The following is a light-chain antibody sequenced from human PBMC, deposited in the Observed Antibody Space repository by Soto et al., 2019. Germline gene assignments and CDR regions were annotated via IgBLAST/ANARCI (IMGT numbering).Light chain of an antibody. CDR1: SSNIGSGYD. V-gene: IGLV1-40*01. CDR3: QSYDSALRGSVV. CDR2: GDT. J-gene: IGLJ2*01. Sequence: QSVLTQAPSVSGAPGQRVTISCTGSSSNIGSGYDVHWYQQLPGTAPKLLIYGDTKRPSGVPARFSASKSGASASLVITGLQAEDEADYYCQSYDSALRGSVVFGGGTKVTVL.